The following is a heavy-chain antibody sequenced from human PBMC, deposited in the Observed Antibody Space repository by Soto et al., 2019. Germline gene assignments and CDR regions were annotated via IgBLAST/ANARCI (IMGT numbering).Heavy chain of an antibody. D-gene: IGHD6-19*01. CDR3: ARRPSIAVAGTDWFDP. CDR1: GGTFSSYT. CDR2: IIPILGIA. Sequence: QVQLVQSGAEVKKPGSSVKVSCKASGGTFSSYTISWVRQAPGQGLEWMGRIIPILGIANYAQKFQGRVTITANKSTSTAYMERSSLRSEDTAVYYCARRPSIAVAGTDWFDPWGQGTLVTVSS. J-gene: IGHJ5*02. V-gene: IGHV1-69*02.